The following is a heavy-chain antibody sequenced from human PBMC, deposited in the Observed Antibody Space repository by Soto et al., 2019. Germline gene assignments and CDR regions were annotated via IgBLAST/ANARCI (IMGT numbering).Heavy chain of an antibody. Sequence: QVQLVESGGGVVQPGRSLRLSCATSGFTFSDYAMHWVRQAPGQGLGWVAAISFDGSKTYYADSLTGRFTISRDPSKNTLYLDMNSLRADDRAVYYCAKIRMVTSVFRMDDWGQGTTVIVSS. CDR3: AKIRMVTSVFRMDD. V-gene: IGHV3-30*18. CDR2: ISFDGSKT. J-gene: IGHJ6*02. D-gene: IGHD5-18*01. CDR1: GFTFSDYA.